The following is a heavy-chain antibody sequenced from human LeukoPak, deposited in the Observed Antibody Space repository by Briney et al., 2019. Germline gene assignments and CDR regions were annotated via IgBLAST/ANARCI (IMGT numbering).Heavy chain of an antibody. CDR3: ARESACGTTNCLAPADWLDP. Sequence: ASVKVSCKASGYTFTGYYMHWVRPAPGQGLEWMGWISPNSGDTDIAQKFQGRVTMTRDTSIATSYMEVDSLTSDDTVVYYCARESACGTTNCLAPADWLDPWGQGTLVIVSS. V-gene: IGHV1-2*02. D-gene: IGHD2-2*01. CDR1: GYTFTGYY. J-gene: IGHJ5*02. CDR2: ISPNSGDT.